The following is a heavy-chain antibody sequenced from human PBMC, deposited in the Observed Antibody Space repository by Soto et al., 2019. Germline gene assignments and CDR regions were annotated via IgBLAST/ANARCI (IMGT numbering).Heavy chain of an antibody. J-gene: IGHJ6*02. V-gene: IGHV4-30-4*01. D-gene: IGHD5-12*01. CDR3: ARAAHRDGYNEGDYYGMDV. CDR2: IYYSGST. CDR1: GGSISSGDYY. Sequence: PSETLSLTCTVSGGSISSGDYYWSWIRQPPGKGLEWIGYIYYSGSTYYNPSLKSRVTISVDTSKNQFSLKLSSVTAADTAVYYCARAAHRDGYNEGDYYGMDVWGQGTTVTVSS.